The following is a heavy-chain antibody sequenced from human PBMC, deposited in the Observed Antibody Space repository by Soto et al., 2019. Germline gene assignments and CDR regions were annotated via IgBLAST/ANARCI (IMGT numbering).Heavy chain of an antibody. CDR3: ATFTFGRPFDT. J-gene: IGHJ3*02. CDR2: ISGSGIRT. CDR1: GFNFNTYA. D-gene: IGHD3-16*01. V-gene: IGHV3-23*01. Sequence: PGGSLRLSCAASGFNFNTYAMSWVRQAPGQGLERVSAISGSGIRTYYADSVKGRFSISSDSSKNRLFLQMNSLRADDTAVYFCATFTFGRPFDTWGQGTMVTVSS.